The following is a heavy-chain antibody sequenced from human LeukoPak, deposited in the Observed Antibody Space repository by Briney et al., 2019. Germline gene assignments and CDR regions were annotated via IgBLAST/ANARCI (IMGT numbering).Heavy chain of an antibody. Sequence: GRSLRLSCAASGFTFSSYAMHWVRQAPGKGLEWVAIISYDGSNKYYADSVKGRFTISRDNSKNTLYLQMNSLRAEDTAVYYCARAPRTGDKSAFDIWGQGTMVTVSS. CDR1: GFTFSSYA. V-gene: IGHV3-30-3*01. J-gene: IGHJ3*02. CDR3: ARAPRTGDKSAFDI. CDR2: ISYDGSNK. D-gene: IGHD7-27*01.